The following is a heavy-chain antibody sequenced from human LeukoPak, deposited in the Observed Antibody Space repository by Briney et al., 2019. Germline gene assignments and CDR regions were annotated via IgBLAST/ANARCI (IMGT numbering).Heavy chain of an antibody. CDR1: GYTFTNYG. CDR2: ISTNSDIR. V-gene: IGHV1-18*01. J-gene: IGHJ5*02. Sequence: ASVKVSCKASGYTFTNYGISWVRQAPGQGLEWMGWISTNSDIRTYAQTLQGRFTMTTDTATTTAYMELNNLTFDDAAVYYCARDWDAMNNCFDPWGQGTPVTVSS. D-gene: IGHD1-26*01. CDR3: ARDWDAMNNCFDP.